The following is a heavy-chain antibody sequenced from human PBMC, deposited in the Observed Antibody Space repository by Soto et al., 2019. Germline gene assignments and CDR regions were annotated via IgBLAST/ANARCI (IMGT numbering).Heavy chain of an antibody. Sequence: SGGSLRLSCAASGFAFSTYGMHWVRQAPGKGLEWVAVISKDGSKKDYAASVKGRFTISRDNSKNMLYLQMNSLRAEDTAVYYCEDQGSTDLDLWGQGTTVTVSS. CDR3: EDQGSTDLDL. D-gene: IGHD2-2*01. J-gene: IGHJ6*02. V-gene: IGHV3-30*03. CDR1: GFAFSTYG. CDR2: ISKDGSKK.